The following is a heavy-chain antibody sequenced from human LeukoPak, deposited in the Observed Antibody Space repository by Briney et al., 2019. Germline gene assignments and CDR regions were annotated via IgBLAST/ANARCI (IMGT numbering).Heavy chain of an antibody. CDR2: INSSGGST. D-gene: IGHD3-3*01. Sequence: ASVKVSCKASGYTFTGYYIHWVRQAPGQGLEWMGIINSSGGSTSYAQKFQGRVTMTRDMSTSTVYMELSSLRSEDTAVYYCARGAKLSGFDPWGQGTLVTVSS. V-gene: IGHV1-46*01. J-gene: IGHJ5*02. CDR1: GYTFTGYY. CDR3: ARGAKLSGFDP.